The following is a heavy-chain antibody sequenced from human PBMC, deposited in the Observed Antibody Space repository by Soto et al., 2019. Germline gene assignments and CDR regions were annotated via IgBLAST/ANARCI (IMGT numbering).Heavy chain of an antibody. J-gene: IGHJ6*02. V-gene: IGHV3-33*01. D-gene: IGHD2-2*01. CDR1: GFTFSSYG. CDR3: ARVRCSSTSCPRYYYGMDV. CDR2: IWYDGSNK. Sequence: QVQLVESGGGVVQPGRSLRLSCAASGFTFSSYGMHWVRQAPGKGLEWVAVIWYDGSNKYYADSVKGRFTISRDNSKNTLYLQMNSLRAEDKAVYYCARVRCSSTSCPRYYYGMDVWGQGTTVTVSS.